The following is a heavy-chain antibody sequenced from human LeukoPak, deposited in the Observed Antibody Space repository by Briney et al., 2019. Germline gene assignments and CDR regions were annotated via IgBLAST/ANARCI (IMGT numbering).Heavy chain of an antibody. J-gene: IGHJ6*02. CDR2: IKSKTYGGTT. Sequence: GGSLRLSCVASEFTFSTAWMSWVRQAPGKGLEWVGRIKSKTYGGTTDYAAPVKGRFTILRDDSKNTLFLQMNSLKTEDTAVYYCTTGQSGLGSGDYSPYYHYGMDVWGQGTTVTVSS. V-gene: IGHV3-15*01. D-gene: IGHD2-21*02. CDR1: EFTFSTAW. CDR3: TTGQSGLGSGDYSPYYHYGMDV.